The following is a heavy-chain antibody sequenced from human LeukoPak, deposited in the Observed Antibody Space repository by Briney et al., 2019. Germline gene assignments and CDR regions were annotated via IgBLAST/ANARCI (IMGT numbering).Heavy chain of an antibody. CDR2: TIPILGIA. CDR1: GGTFSSYA. D-gene: IGHD2-21*02. V-gene: IGHV1-69*04. CDR3: ARDLTPGTYCGGDCYSDPDGY. J-gene: IGHJ4*02. Sequence: GASVKVSCKASGGTFSSYAISWVRQAPGQRLEWMGRTIPILGIANYAQKFQGRVTITADKSTSTAYMELSSLRSEDTAVYYCARDLTPGTYCGGDCYSDPDGYWGQGTLVSVSS.